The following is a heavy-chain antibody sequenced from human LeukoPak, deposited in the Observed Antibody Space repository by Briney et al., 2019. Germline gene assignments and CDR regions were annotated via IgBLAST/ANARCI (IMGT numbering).Heavy chain of an antibody. V-gene: IGHV1-69*05. Sequence: SVKVSCKASGGTFSSYAISWVRQAPGQGLEWMGGIIPIFGTANYAQKFQGRVTITTDESTSTAYMELSSLRSEDTAVYYCARESAVTKYCSSTSCYSHYFDYWGQGTLVTVSS. CDR2: IIPIFGTA. CDR3: ARESAVTKYCSSTSCYSHYFDY. D-gene: IGHD2-2*02. CDR1: GGTFSSYA. J-gene: IGHJ4*02.